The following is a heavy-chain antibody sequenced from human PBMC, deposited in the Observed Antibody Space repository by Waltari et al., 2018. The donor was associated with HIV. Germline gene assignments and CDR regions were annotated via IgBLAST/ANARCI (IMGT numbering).Heavy chain of an antibody. CDR2: INGDGSRK. V-gene: IGHV3-74*01. J-gene: IGHJ4*02. CDR3: AREGATSGSYYFDY. D-gene: IGHD1-26*01. Sequence: EVQLVESGGGLVQPGGSLRLSCAASGFTFSSYWMHWVRQAPGKGLVWVSRINGDGSRKRFADSVKGRFTISRDNAKNTLYLHMNSLTAEDTAVYYCAREGATSGSYYFDYWGQGTLATVSS. CDR1: GFTFSSYW.